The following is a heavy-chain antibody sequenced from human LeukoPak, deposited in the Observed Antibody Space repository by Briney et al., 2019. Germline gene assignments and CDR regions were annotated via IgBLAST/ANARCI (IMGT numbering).Heavy chain of an antibody. V-gene: IGHV4-4*07. CDR2: FYTSGST. J-gene: IGHJ5*01. CDR1: GGSTSSDY. CDR3: ARVADVLEVRWFDS. D-gene: IGHD1-7*01. Sequence: SETLSLTCTVSGGSTSSDYWSWIRQPAGKGLEWIGRFYTSGSTNNNPSLKSRVSISVDKSKNQFSLKLSSVTAADTAVYYCARVADVLEVRWFDSWGPGTLVTVSS.